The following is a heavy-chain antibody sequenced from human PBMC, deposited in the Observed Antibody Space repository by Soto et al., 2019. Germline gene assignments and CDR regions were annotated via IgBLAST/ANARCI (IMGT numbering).Heavy chain of an antibody. CDR3: ARTSGYAFDY. J-gene: IGHJ4*02. CDR1: GFTFSSYA. V-gene: IGHV3-64*01. CDR2: ISSNGGST. D-gene: IGHD5-12*01. Sequence: EVQLVESGGGLVQPGGSLRLSCAASGFTFSSYAMHWVRQAPGKGLEYVSVISSNGGSTYYANSVKGRFTISRDNSKNTLYLQMGSLRAEDMAVYYCARTSGYAFDYCGQGTLVTVSS.